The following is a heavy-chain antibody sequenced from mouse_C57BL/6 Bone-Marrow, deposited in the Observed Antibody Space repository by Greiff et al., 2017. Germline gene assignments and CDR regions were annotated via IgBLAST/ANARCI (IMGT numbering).Heavy chain of an antibody. D-gene: IGHD1-1*01. CDR3: ARGIITTVRRGAWFAY. J-gene: IGHJ3*01. Sequence: EVQLQQSGPELVKPGASVKISCKASGYSFTGYYMNWVKQSPEKSLEWIGEINPSTGGTTYNQKFKAKATLTVDKSSSTAYMQLKSLTSEDSAVYYCARGIITTVRRGAWFAYWGQGTLVTVSA. V-gene: IGHV1-42*01. CDR2: INPSTGGT. CDR1: GYSFTGYY.